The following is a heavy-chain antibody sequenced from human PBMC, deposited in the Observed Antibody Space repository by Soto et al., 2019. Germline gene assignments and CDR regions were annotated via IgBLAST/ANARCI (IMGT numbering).Heavy chain of an antibody. CDR2: ISASGYST. V-gene: IGHV3-23*01. CDR3: AKMGSDAYKPIDS. CDR1: GFTFSDSA. Sequence: GGSLRPSCAASGFTFSDSAMGWVRQAPGKGLEWVSSISASGYSTYYADSVKGRFTISRDTSKNTLYLQTNSLRAEDTAMYYCAKMGSDAYKPIDSWGRGSLVTVSS. D-gene: IGHD3-16*01. J-gene: IGHJ4*02.